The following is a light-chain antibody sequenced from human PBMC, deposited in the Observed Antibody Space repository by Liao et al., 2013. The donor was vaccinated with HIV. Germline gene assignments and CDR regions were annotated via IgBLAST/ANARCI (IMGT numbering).Light chain of an antibody. J-gene: IGLJ3*02. CDR2: EDT. CDR1: KLGDKY. V-gene: IGLV3-1*01. Sequence: SYDLTQSSSVSVSPGQTASITCSGDKLGDKYVCWYQKKAGQSPLLVIYEDTKRPSGIPQRFSGSNSGNTATLTISGTQTLDEADYYCQAWDNYSWVFGGGTKVTV. CDR3: QAWDNYSWV.